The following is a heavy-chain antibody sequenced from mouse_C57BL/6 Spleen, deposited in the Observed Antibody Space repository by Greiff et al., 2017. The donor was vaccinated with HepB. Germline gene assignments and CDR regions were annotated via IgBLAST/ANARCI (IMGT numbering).Heavy chain of an antibody. Sequence: QVQLQQSGPELVKPGASVKISCKASGYAFSSSWMNWVKQRPGKGLEWIGRIYPGDGDTNYNGKFKGKATLTADKSSSTAYMQLSSLTSEDSAVYFCLTGTYWYFDVWGTGTTVTVSS. D-gene: IGHD4-1*01. CDR2: IYPGDGDT. V-gene: IGHV1-82*01. CDR1: GYAFSSSW. CDR3: LTGTYWYFDV. J-gene: IGHJ1*03.